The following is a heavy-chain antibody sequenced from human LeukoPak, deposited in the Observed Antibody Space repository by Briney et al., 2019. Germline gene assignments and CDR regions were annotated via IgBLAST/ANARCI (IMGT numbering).Heavy chain of an antibody. V-gene: IGHV4-30-2*01. D-gene: IGHD1-26*01. CDR3: ARDASRWWELPFYFDY. CDR2: IYHSGST. Sequence: SETLSLTCTVSGDSISSAAYYWSWIRQPPGKGLEWIGYIYHSGSTYSSPSLESRVTISVDRSKNQFSLKLSSVTAADTAVYYCARDASRWWELPFYFDYWGQGTLVTVSS. J-gene: IGHJ4*02. CDR1: GDSISSAAYY.